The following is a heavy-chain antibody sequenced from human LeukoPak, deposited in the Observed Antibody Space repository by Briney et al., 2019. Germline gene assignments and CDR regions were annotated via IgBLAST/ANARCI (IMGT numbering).Heavy chain of an antibody. D-gene: IGHD3-3*01. CDR1: GFTVSSNS. V-gene: IGHV3-53*01. CDR3: ARDRTIFGVEWAY. Sequence: PGGSLRLSCTVSGFTVSSNSMSWVRQAPGKGLEWVSFIYSDNTHYSDSVKGRFTISRDNSKNTLYLQMNSLRAEDTAVYYCARDRTIFGVEWAYWGQGTLVTVSS. CDR2: IYSDNT. J-gene: IGHJ4*02.